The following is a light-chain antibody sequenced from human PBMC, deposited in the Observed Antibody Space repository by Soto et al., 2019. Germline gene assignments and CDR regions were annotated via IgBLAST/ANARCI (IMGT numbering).Light chain of an antibody. CDR2: EVS. CDR3: TSYAGTYSFFYV. V-gene: IGLV2-8*02. J-gene: IGLJ1*01. Sequence: QSALTQPPSASRSPGQSVTISCTGTSSDVGAYNYVSWYQQLPGKAPKLIIYEVSKRPSGVPDRFSGSKSGNTASLTVSGLQAEDEADYYCTSYAGTYSFFYVFGTASKVTV. CDR1: SSDVGAYNY.